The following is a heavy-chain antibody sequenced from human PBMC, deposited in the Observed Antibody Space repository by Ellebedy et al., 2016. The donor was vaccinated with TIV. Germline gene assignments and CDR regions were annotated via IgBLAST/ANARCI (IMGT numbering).Heavy chain of an antibody. CDR1: GGTFSSYA. J-gene: IGHJ6*02. CDR3: ARGHYDFWSGNRDV. CDR2: IIPIFGTA. V-gene: IGHV1-69*13. Sequence: SVKVSCXASGGTFSSYAISWVRQAPGQGLEWMGGIIPIFGTANYAQKFQGRVTITADESTSTAYMELSSLRSEDTAVYYCARGHYDFWSGNRDVWGQGTTVTVSS. D-gene: IGHD3-3*01.